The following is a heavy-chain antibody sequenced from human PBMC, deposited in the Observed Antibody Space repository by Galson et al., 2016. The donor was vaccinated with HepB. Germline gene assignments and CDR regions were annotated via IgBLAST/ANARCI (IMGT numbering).Heavy chain of an antibody. J-gene: IGHJ6*02. CDR3: ARDKTVYCSSTSCYSRDYYYGMDV. CDR2: IIPIFGTA. D-gene: IGHD2-2*01. CDR1: GGTFSSYA. Sequence: SVKVSCKASGGTFSSYAISWVRQAPGQGLEWMGGIIPIFGTANYAQKFQGRVTITADKSTSTAYMELSSLRSEDTAVYYCARDKTVYCSSTSCYSRDYYYGMDVWGQGTTVTVSS. V-gene: IGHV1-69*06.